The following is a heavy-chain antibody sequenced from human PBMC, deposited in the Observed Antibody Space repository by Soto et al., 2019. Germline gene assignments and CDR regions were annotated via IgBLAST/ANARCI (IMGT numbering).Heavy chain of an antibody. CDR2: VNNGGDST. CDR1: GFTFNNFA. Sequence: EVQLLESGGGLVQPGGSLRLSCAASGFTFNNFAMNWVRQAPGKGLEWVSAVNNGGDSTYYADSVQGRFTISRDNSENTLYLQMNSLRADDTAVYYCASSLGYSCSGGCLHYYFDYWGQGTLVTVSS. D-gene: IGHD2-15*01. V-gene: IGHV3-23*01. CDR3: ASSLGYSCSGGCLHYYFDY. J-gene: IGHJ4*02.